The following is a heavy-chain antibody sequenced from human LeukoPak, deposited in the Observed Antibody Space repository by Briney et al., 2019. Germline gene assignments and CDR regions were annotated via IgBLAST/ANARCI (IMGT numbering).Heavy chain of an antibody. Sequence: GASVKVSCKASGYTFTSYAMHWVRQAPGQRLEWMGWINAGNGNTKYSQKFQGRVTITRDTSVSTAYMELSSLRSEDTAVYYCARALDSPYSSGSPYYFDYWGQGTLVTVSS. CDR3: ARALDSPYSSGSPYYFDY. CDR2: INAGNGNT. CDR1: GYTFTSYA. D-gene: IGHD6-19*01. J-gene: IGHJ4*02. V-gene: IGHV1-3*01.